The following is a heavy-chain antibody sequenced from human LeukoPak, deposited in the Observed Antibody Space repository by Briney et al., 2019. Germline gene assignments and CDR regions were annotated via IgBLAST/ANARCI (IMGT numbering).Heavy chain of an antibody. CDR1: GGSISSSSYY. Sequence: PSETLSLTCTVSGGSISSSSYYWGWIRQPPGKGLEWIGSIYYSGSTYYNPSLKSRVTISVDTSKNQFSLKLSSVTAADTAMYYCARHRTFDWYFDLWGRGTLVTVSS. V-gene: IGHV4-39*01. CDR3: ARHRTFDWYFDL. J-gene: IGHJ2*01. CDR2: IYYSGST.